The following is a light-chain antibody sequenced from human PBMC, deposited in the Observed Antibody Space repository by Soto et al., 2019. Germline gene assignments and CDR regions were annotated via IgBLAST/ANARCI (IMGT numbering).Light chain of an antibody. Sequence: QSVLTQPASVSGSPGQSITIXCTGTSSDVGGYXYVSWYQQHPGKVPKLMIYEVSNRPSGVSNRFSGSKSANTASLTISGLQAEDEADYYCSSYTSSNTLVFGTGTKVTVL. CDR2: EVS. CDR1: SSDVGGYXY. V-gene: IGLV2-14*01. CDR3: SSYTSSNTLV. J-gene: IGLJ1*01.